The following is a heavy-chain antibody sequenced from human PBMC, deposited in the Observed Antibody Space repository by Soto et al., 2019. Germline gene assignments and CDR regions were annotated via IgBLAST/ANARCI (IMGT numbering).Heavy chain of an antibody. D-gene: IGHD3-22*01. CDR1: GYTFTSSG. Sequence: ASAKVSCKASGYTFTSSGISWVRQAPGQGLEWMGWISTDNGNTNYAQHLQGRVSMTTDTSTSTAYMDLRSLRSDDTAVYYCAGDPDSHYNDSNASSYPWGQGTLVPVSS. CDR2: ISTDNGNT. V-gene: IGHV1-18*01. CDR3: AGDPDSHYNDSNASSYP. J-gene: IGHJ5*02.